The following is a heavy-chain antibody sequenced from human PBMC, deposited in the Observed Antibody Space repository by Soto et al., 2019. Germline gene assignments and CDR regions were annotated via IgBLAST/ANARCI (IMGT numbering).Heavy chain of an antibody. CDR2: ISSSSGYK. CDR1: GFIFSSYS. D-gene: IGHD1-1*01. V-gene: IGHV3-21*01. CDR3: ARDKEKSTINFDY. J-gene: IGHJ4*02. Sequence: EVQLVESGGGLVKPGGSLRLSCAASGFIFSSYSMNWVRQAPGKGLEWVSSISSSSGYKYYADSVKGRITISRDNAKNSLYLQMNSLRAEDTAVYYCARDKEKSTINFDYWGQGTLVTVSS.